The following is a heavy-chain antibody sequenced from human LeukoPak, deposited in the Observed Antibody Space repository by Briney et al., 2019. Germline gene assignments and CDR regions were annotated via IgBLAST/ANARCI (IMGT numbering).Heavy chain of an antibody. J-gene: IGHJ4*02. CDR2: IIPIFGTA. CDR1: GGTFSSYA. CDR3: ARVDSYSSSPGDY. Sequence: ASVKVSCKASGGTFSSYAIGWVRQAPGQGLEWMGGIIPIFGTANYAQKFQGRVTITADESTSTAYMELSSLRSEDTAVYYCARVDSYSSSPGDYWGQGTLVTVSS. V-gene: IGHV1-69*13. D-gene: IGHD6-6*01.